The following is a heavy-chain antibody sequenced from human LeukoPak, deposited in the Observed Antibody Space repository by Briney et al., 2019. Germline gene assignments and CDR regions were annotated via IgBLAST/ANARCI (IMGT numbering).Heavy chain of an antibody. CDR3: ASSYGTDAFDI. CDR2: ISSSSSYI. Sequence: GGSLRLSCAASGFTFSSYSMNWVRQAPGKGLEWVSSISSSSSYIYYADSVKGRFTISRDNAKNSLYLQMNSLRAEDTAVYYCASSYGTDAFDIWGQGTMVTVSS. D-gene: IGHD3-10*01. CDR1: GFTFSSYS. J-gene: IGHJ3*02. V-gene: IGHV3-21*01.